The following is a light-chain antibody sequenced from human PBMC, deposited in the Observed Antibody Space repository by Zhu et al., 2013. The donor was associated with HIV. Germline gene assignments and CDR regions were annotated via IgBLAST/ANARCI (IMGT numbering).Light chain of an antibody. CDR3: QQYGSSPLT. Sequence: EIVLTQSPGTLSLSPGETATLSCRAGQSVRNNVAWYQHKSGQAPRLLIFGISLRATGIPDRFTGFGSGTDFTLTINRLEPDDSAVYFCQQYGSSPLTFGGGTRMEIK. CDR2: GIS. J-gene: IGKJ4*01. CDR1: QSVRNN. V-gene: IGKV3-20*01.